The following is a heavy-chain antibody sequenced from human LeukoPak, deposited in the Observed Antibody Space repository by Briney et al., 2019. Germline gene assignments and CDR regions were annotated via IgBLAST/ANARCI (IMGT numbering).Heavy chain of an antibody. D-gene: IGHD1-26*01. V-gene: IGHV3-21*01. Sequence: GGSLRLSCAASGFTFSSYSMNWVRQAPGKGLEWVSSISSSSSYIYYADSVKGRFTISRDNAKNSLYLQMNSPRAEDTAVYYCARARVGAFDIWGQGTMVTVSS. CDR2: ISSSSSYI. CDR1: GFTFSSYS. CDR3: ARARVGAFDI. J-gene: IGHJ3*02.